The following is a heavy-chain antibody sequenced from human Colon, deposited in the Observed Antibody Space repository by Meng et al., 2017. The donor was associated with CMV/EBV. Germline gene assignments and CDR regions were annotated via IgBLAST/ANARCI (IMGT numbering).Heavy chain of an antibody. CDR1: GFTVSSNY. V-gene: IGHV3-69-1*02. D-gene: IGHD6-19*01. J-gene: IGHJ6*02. Sequence: GESLKISCAASGFTVSSNYMSWVRQAPGKGLEWVSSISSSSTIYYADSVKGRFTISRDNAKNSLYLQMNSLRAEDTAVYYCARVAGDPLYYYYGMDVWGQGTLVTVSS. CDR2: ISSSSTI. CDR3: ARVAGDPLYYYYGMDV.